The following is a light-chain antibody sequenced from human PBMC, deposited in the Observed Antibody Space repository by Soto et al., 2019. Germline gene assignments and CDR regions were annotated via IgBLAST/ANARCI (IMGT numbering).Light chain of an antibody. CDR1: SSDVGGYNY. V-gene: IGLV2-11*01. J-gene: IGLJ1*01. CDR2: DVS. CDR3: CSYAGTYTYV. Sequence: LTQPRSVSGSLGQPVTISCTGTSSDVGGYNYVSWYQQHPGKAPKVLIYDVSKRPSGVPDRFSGSQSGNTASLTISGLQAEDEADYYCCSYAGTYTYVFGTGTKVTVL.